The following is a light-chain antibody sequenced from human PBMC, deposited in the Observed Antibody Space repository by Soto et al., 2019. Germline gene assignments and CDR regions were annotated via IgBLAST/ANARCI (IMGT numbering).Light chain of an antibody. CDR1: GSDIGGYNF. CDR3: SSDAGTNNRYV. J-gene: IGLJ1*01. Sequence: QSVLTQPPSASGSPGQSVTISCTGTGSDIGGYNFVSWYQQRPGKVPKLIIYEVNKRPSGVPDRFSGSKSGNTASLTVSGLQADDEADYYCSSDAGTNNRYVFGTGTKLTVL. V-gene: IGLV2-8*01. CDR2: EVN.